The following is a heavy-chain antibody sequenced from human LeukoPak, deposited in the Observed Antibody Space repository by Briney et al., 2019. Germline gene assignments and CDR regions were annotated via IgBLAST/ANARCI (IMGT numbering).Heavy chain of an antibody. CDR1: GFTFSSYS. CDR3: AIMRSSTSCSYFDY. V-gene: IGHV3-21*01. Sequence: GESLTLSCAASGFTFSSYSMNWVRQAPGKGLEWFSSISSSSSYIYYADSVKGRFTISRDNAKNSLYLQMNSLRAEDTAVYYCAIMRSSTSCSYFDYWGQGTLVTVSS. J-gene: IGHJ4*02. CDR2: ISSSSSYI. D-gene: IGHD2-2*01.